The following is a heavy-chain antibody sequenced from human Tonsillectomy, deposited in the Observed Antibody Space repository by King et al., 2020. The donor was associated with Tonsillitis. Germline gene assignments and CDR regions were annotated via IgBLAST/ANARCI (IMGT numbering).Heavy chain of an antibody. V-gene: IGHV4-39*01. CDR3: ARHHRPVWVGATEY. CDR2: IYYSGST. D-gene: IGHD1-26*01. J-gene: IGHJ4*02. Sequence: QLQESGPGLVKPSETLSLTCTVSGGSISSSSYYWGWIRQPPGKGLEWIGSIYYSGSTYYNPSLKSRVTISVDTSKNQFSLKLSTVTAADTAVYYCARHHRPVWVGATEYWGQGTLVTVSS. CDR1: GGSISSSSYY.